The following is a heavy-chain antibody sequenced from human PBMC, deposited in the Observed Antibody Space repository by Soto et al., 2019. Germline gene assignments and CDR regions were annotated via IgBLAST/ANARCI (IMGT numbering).Heavy chain of an antibody. CDR1: GGSISSGDYY. D-gene: IGHD3-3*01. V-gene: IGHV4-31*03. CDR2: IYYSGST. J-gene: IGHJ5*02. CDR3: ARWWSGSRQRFDP. Sequence: QVQLQESGPGLVKPSQTLSLTCTVSGGSISSGDYYWSWIRQHPGKGLEWIGYIYYSGSTYYNPSLKSRVTISIDTSKNPCSLKLSSVTAADTAVYYCARWWSGSRQRFDPWGQGTLGTVSS.